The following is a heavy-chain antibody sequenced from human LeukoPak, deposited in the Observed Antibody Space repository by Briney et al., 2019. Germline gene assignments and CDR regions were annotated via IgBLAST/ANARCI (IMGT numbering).Heavy chain of an antibody. D-gene: IGHD5-12*01. V-gene: IGHV3-21*01. CDR2: ISSSSSSYI. CDR1: GFTFSSYE. Sequence: GGSLRLSCAASGFTFSSYEMNWVRQAPGKGLEWVSSISSSSSSYIYYADSVKGRFTISRDNAKNSLYLQMNSLRAEDTAVYYCARDHSSVATTFDYWGQGTLVTVSS. J-gene: IGHJ4*02. CDR3: ARDHSSVATTFDY.